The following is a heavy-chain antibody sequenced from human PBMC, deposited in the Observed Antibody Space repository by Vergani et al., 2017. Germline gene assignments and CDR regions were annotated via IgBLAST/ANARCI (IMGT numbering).Heavy chain of an antibody. CDR2: IYHSGST. CDR3: ARVEMASIGTG. CDR1: GYSISSGSY. D-gene: IGHD5-24*01. Sequence: QVQLQESGPGLVKPSETLSLTCAVSGYSISSGSYWGGIRQPPGKGLEWIGSIYHSGSTYYSPSLKSRVTMSVDTSKKQFSRKMRSVTAADAALYYCARVEMASIGTGWGEGSLVTVSS. J-gene: IGHJ4*02. V-gene: IGHV4-38-2*01.